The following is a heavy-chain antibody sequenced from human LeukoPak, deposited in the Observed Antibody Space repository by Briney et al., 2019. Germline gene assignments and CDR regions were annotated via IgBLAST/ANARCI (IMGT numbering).Heavy chain of an antibody. Sequence: GGSLRLSCAASGFTFSIFEMNWVRQAPGKGLEWVSSISGSGDIYYADSVKGRFTISRDDPRSTLYLRMNSLRVEDTAVYFCARDDEGDCSSTRCYKWFDPWGQGTLVTVSS. CDR1: GFTFSIFE. CDR3: ARDDEGDCSSTRCYKWFDP. V-gene: IGHV3-69-1*02. J-gene: IGHJ5*02. CDR2: ISGSGDI. D-gene: IGHD2-2*02.